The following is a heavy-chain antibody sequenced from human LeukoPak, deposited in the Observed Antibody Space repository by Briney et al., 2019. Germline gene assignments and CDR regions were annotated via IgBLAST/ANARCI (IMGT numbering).Heavy chain of an antibody. V-gene: IGHV3-23*01. Sequence: GGSLRLSCEASGFAFSAHGMSWVRQAPGKGLEWVSAIGGYGTTTYYGDSVRGRFTISRDNSRNTMYLYMSSLRAEDTAVYFCAKIRLEESATGYWGQGTPVTVSS. CDR3: AKIRLEESATGY. CDR2: IGGYGTTT. D-gene: IGHD2-15*01. CDR1: GFAFSAHG. J-gene: IGHJ4*02.